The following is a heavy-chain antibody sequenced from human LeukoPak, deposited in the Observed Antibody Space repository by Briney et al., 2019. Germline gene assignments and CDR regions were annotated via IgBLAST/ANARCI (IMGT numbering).Heavy chain of an antibody. CDR2: ISYDGSNK. J-gene: IGHJ6*03. D-gene: IGHD6-19*01. Sequence: PGGSLRLSCAASGFTFSSYGMHWVRQAPGKGLEWVAVISYDGSNKYYADSVKGRFTISRDNSKNTLYLQMNSLRAEDTAVYYCAKGVSWRAVAGLMDVWGKGTTVTVSS. CDR1: GFTFSSYG. CDR3: AKGVSWRAVAGLMDV. V-gene: IGHV3-30*18.